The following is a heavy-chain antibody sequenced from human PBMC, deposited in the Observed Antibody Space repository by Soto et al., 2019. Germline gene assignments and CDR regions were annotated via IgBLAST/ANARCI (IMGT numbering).Heavy chain of an antibody. D-gene: IGHD3-22*01. CDR3: ARIYDGSGIVF. CDR2: ISGSGAGT. V-gene: IGHV3-23*01. J-gene: IGHJ6*02. CDR1: GFTFSSYG. Sequence: GGSLRLSCAASGFTFSSYGMSWVRQAPGKGLEWVSSISGSGAGTYYADSVRGRFAISRDNSKNTLYLRVSSLRAEDTALYYCARIYDGSGIVFWGQGTKVTVSS.